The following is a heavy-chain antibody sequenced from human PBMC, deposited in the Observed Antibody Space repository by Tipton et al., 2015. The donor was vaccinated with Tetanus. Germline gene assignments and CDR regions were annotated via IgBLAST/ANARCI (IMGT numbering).Heavy chain of an antibody. Sequence: TLSLTCSVSRGSISSSNYYWGWIRQPPGKGLEWIGSIYYSGSTYYNPSLKSRVTISVDTSKNQFSLMLRSVTAADTAMYYCARHSSSWDDYYYYGLDVWGQGTTVTVSS. J-gene: IGHJ6*02. D-gene: IGHD6-13*01. V-gene: IGHV4-39*01. CDR1: RGSISSSNYY. CDR2: IYYSGST. CDR3: ARHSSSWDDYYYYGLDV.